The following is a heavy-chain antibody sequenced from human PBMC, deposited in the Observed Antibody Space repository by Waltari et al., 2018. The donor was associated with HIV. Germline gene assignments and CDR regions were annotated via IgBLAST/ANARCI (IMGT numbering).Heavy chain of an antibody. CDR2: SYWDDDK. J-gene: IGHJ4*02. CDR3: AHETRELLGDY. Sequence: PGKALGLLARSYWDDDKGYSPSLKSRLTSTKDTSKNQVVLTMTNMDPVDTATYYCAHETRELLGDYWGQGTLVTVSS. D-gene: IGHD1-26*01. V-gene: IGHV2-5*02.